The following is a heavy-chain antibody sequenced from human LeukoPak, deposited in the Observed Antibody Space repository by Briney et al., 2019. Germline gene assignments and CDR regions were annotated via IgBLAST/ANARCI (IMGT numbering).Heavy chain of an antibody. Sequence: SETLSLTCTVSGGSISSGDYYWSWVRQPPGKGLEWIGEINHSGSTNYNPSLKSRVTISVDTSKNQFSLKLSSVTAADTAVYYCARDRGDGGSSWYLPYYWGQGTLVTVSS. V-gene: IGHV4-39*07. D-gene: IGHD6-13*01. CDR1: GGSISSGDYY. CDR2: INHSGST. J-gene: IGHJ4*02. CDR3: ARDRGDGGSSWYLPYY.